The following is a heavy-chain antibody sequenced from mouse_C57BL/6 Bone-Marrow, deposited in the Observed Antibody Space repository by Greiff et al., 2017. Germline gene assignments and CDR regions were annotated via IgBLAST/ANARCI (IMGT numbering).Heavy chain of an antibody. CDR2: ISDGGSYT. CDR3: AGKEYGNYGWGFAY. CDR1: GFTFSSYA. Sequence: EVQLVESGGGLVKPGGSLKLSCAASGFTFSSYAMSWVRQTPEKRLEWVATISDGGSYTYYPDNVKGRFTISRDNAKNNLYLQMSHLKSEDTAMYYCAGKEYGNYGWGFAYWGQGTLVTVSA. V-gene: IGHV5-4*01. J-gene: IGHJ3*01. D-gene: IGHD2-10*02.